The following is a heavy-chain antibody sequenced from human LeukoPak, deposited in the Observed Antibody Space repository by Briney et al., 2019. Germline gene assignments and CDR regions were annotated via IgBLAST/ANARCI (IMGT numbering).Heavy chain of an antibody. CDR3: ARTYCSGSSCYITAFDI. Sequence: PSETLSLTCAVYGASLSGYYWAWIRQPPGEGLEWIGEIDHSGSANYNPSLKSRVTISVDLSKNQFSLMLSSVTAADTAVYYCARTYCSGSSCYITAFDIWGQGTMVTVSS. CDR1: GASLSGYY. J-gene: IGHJ3*02. D-gene: IGHD2-2*02. CDR2: IDHSGSA. V-gene: IGHV4-34*01.